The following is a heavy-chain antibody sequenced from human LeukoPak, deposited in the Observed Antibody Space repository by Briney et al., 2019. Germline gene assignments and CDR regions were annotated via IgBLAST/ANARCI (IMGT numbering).Heavy chain of an antibody. CDR2: ISGSGGST. CDR3: AKDGFWSGFAFDY. J-gene: IGHJ4*02. D-gene: IGHD3-3*01. V-gene: IGHV3-23*01. CDR1: GFTFSSYA. Sequence: GGSLGLSCAASGFTFSSYAMSWVRQAPGKGLEWVSAISGSGGSTYYADSVKGRFTISRDNSKNTLYLQMNSLRAEDTAVYYCAKDGFWSGFAFDYWGQGTLVTVSS.